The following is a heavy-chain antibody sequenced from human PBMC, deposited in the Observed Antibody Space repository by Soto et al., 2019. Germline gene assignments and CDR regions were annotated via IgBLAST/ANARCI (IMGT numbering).Heavy chain of an antibody. CDR1: GFTFTTYW. CDR3: VRGAPFDY. Sequence: EVQLVESGGGLVQPGGSLRLSCAASGFTFTTYWMHWVRQAPGKGRVWVSRISADGSSSSYADSVKGRFTISRDNTKNTLYCQIDSLTTEDTAVYYCVRGAPFDYWGQGTLVTVSS. J-gene: IGHJ4*02. CDR2: ISADGSSS. V-gene: IGHV3-74*01.